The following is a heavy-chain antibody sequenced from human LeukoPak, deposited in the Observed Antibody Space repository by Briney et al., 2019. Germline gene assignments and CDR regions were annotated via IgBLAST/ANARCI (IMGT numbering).Heavy chain of an antibody. CDR3: AKRGQYYYDSSGYYYQD. CDR2: ISAGGST. D-gene: IGHD3-22*01. J-gene: IGHJ4*02. V-gene: IGHV3-23*01. CDR1: GFTFISYA. Sequence: GGSLRVSCAASGFTFISYAMSWVRQARGKGLEWVSAISAGGSTYYADSVKGRFTISRDNSRNTLYLQMNSLRAEDTGVYYCAKRGQYYYDSSGYYYQDWGQGTLVIVSS.